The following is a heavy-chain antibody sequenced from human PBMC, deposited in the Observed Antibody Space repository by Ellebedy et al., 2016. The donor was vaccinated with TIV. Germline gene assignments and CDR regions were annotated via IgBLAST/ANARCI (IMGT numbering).Heavy chain of an antibody. D-gene: IGHD4-17*01. Sequence: GESLKISXAASGFAFSDYYMSWIRQAPGKGLEWVSYISSSTSTTYYADSVKGRFTISRDNAKNSLYLQMNSLRAEDTAVYYCAREAPTVTTRDAFDIWGQGTMVTVSS. CDR1: GFAFSDYY. J-gene: IGHJ3*02. CDR2: ISSSTSTT. CDR3: AREAPTVTTRDAFDI. V-gene: IGHV3-11*04.